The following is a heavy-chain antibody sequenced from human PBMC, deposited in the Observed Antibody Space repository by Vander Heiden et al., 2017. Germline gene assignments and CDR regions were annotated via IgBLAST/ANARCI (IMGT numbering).Heavy chain of an antibody. V-gene: IGHV1-3*01. D-gene: IGHD1-1*01. CDR2: INGVTGDT. CDR1: GYSFSVYG. J-gene: IGHJ6*02. Sequence: QVQLVQSGAEVKKPGAAVTVSCKASGYSFSVYGIHWVRQAPGQGLEWMGWINGVTGDTKYSQKFQDRLTISRDTSASTASMELSGLRSEDTALYFCARDQLRSPVYYYYGMDVWGQGTTVSVSS. CDR3: ARDQLRSPVYYYYGMDV.